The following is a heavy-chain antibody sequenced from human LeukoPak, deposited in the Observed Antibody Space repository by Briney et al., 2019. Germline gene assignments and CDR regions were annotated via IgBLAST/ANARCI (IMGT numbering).Heavy chain of an antibody. V-gene: IGHV1-2*02. Sequence: EASVKVSCKASGYTFSGYYMRWVRQAPGQGLEWMGWINPNSGGTNYAQKFQGRVTMTRDTSISTAYMELSRLRSDDTAVYYCARDLQFTGYWGQGTLVTVSS. CDR1: GYTFSGYY. J-gene: IGHJ4*02. CDR3: ARDLQFTGY. D-gene: IGHD5-24*01. CDR2: INPNSGGT.